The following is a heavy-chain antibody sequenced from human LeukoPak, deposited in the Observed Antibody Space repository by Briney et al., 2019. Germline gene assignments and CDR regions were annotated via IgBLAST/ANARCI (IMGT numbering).Heavy chain of an antibody. CDR2: ISWNSGSI. D-gene: IGHD4-17*01. CDR1: GFTFEDYA. V-gene: IGHV3-9*01. J-gene: IGHJ6*03. CDR3: ARSTTHPYYNYMDV. Sequence: GGSLRLSCAASGFTFEDYAMHWVRQAPGKGLEWVSGISWNSGSIGYADSVKGRFTISRDNAKNTLYLQMNSLRVEDTAVYYCARSTTHPYYNYMDVWGKGTTVTLSS.